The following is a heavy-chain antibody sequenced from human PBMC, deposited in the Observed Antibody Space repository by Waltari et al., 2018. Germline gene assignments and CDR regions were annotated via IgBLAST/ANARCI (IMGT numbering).Heavy chain of an antibody. J-gene: IGHJ6*03. CDR1: GGTFRSYA. Sequence: QVQLVQSGAEVKKPGSSVKVSCKASGGTFRSYAISWVRQAPGQSMDWMGGITPTFGIANYAQKFQGRVTITADESTSTADMELSSLRSEDTAVYYCARESITIFGVGSRGYYYYMDVWGKGTTVTVSS. V-gene: IGHV1-69*12. CDR2: ITPTFGIA. D-gene: IGHD3-3*01. CDR3: ARESITIFGVGSRGYYYYMDV.